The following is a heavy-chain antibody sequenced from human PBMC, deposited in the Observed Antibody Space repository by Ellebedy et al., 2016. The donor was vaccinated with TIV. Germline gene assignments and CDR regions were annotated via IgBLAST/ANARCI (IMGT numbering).Heavy chain of an antibody. D-gene: IGHD3-16*01. V-gene: IGHV4-39*01. Sequence: SETLSLXXSVSGGSISSPSFHWGWTRQSPGKGLEWVGSIDYSGRTYYNPSLKSRVTISIDTSKKVFSLHLSSVTAADTAVYFCARHLGGDYCDYWGQGTPVTVSS. CDR2: IDYSGRT. J-gene: IGHJ4*03. CDR3: ARHLGGDYCDY. CDR1: GGSISSPSFH.